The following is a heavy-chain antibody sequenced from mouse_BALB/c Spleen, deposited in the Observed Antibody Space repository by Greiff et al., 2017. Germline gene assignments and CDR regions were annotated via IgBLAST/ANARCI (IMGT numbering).Heavy chain of an antibody. CDR2: IDPENGDT. CDR3: NAYAMDY. V-gene: IGHV14-4*02. CDR1: GFNIKDYY. Sequence: VHVKQSGAELVRSGASVKLSCTASGFNIKDYYMHWVKQRPEQGLEWIGWIDPENGDTEYAPKFQGKATMTADTSSNTAYLQLSSLTSEDTAVYYCNAYAMDYWGQGTSVTVSS. J-gene: IGHJ4*01.